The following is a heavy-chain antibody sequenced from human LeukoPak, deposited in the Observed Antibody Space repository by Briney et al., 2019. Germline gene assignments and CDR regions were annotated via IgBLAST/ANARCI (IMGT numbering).Heavy chain of an antibody. D-gene: IGHD5-18*01. CDR3: AKADTAMGYYFDY. V-gene: IGHV3-9*01. Sequence: GGSLRLSCAASGFTFENHAMHWVRQVPGKGLEWVSGISWNSGSIGYADSVKGRFTISRDNAKNSLYLQMNSLRAEDTALYYCAKADTAMGYYFDYWGQGTLVTVSS. CDR1: GFTFENHA. CDR2: ISWNSGSI. J-gene: IGHJ4*02.